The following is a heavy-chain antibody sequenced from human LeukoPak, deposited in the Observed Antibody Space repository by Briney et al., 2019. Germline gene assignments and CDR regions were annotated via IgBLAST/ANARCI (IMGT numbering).Heavy chain of an antibody. CDR3: ARDGACGGDCYSDY. D-gene: IGHD2-21*02. J-gene: IGHJ4*02. CDR1: GFTFSSYT. V-gene: IGHV3-21*01. Sequence: GGSLRLSCAASGFTFSSYTMNWVRQAPGKGLEWVSSISTGSSYIYYANSVKGRFTISRDNAKNSLYLQMNSLRAEDTAVYYCARDGACGGDCYSDYWGQGTLVTVSS. CDR2: ISTGSSYI.